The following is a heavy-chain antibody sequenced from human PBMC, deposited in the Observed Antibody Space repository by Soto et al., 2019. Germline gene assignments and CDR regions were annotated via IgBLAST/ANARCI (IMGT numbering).Heavy chain of an antibody. V-gene: IGHV6-1*01. D-gene: IGHD6-13*01. Sequence: SQTLSLTCAISGDSVSSNSAAWNWIRQSPSRGLEWLGRTYYRSKWYNDYAVSVKSRITINPDTSKNQFSLQLNSVTPEDTAVYYCAKHSSSWYPWYYYYGMDVWGQGTTVTVSS. CDR1: GDSVSSNSAA. CDR2: TYYRSKWYN. CDR3: AKHSSSWYPWYYYYGMDV. J-gene: IGHJ6*02.